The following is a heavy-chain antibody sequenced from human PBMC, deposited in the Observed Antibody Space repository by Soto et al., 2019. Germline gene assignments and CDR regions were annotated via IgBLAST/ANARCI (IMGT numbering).Heavy chain of an antibody. J-gene: IGHJ4*02. CDR1: GFPFSNYA. D-gene: IGHD6-13*01. CDR2: ISGSGGST. Sequence: GGSLGLSCAASGFPFSNYAVTWVRQAPGKGLEWVSTISGSGGSTYYADSVKGRFTISRDNSKNTLYLQMNSLRAEDTAVYYSAKDQGSSWYEIDYWGQGTLVTVSS. V-gene: IGHV3-23*01. CDR3: AKDQGSSWYEIDY.